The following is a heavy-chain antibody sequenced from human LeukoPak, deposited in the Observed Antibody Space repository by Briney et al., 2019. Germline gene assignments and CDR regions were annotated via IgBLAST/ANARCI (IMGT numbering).Heavy chain of an antibody. J-gene: IGHJ4*02. CDR3: ARGRDGYNFWYDY. D-gene: IGHD5-24*01. Sequence: SVKVSCKASGDTFSSYTISWVRQAPGQGLEWMGRIIPILGLANYAQKFQGRVTITADKSTSTAYMELSSLRSEDTAVYYCARGRDGYNFWYDYWGQGTLVTVSS. CDR2: IIPILGLA. CDR1: GDTFSSYT. V-gene: IGHV1-69*02.